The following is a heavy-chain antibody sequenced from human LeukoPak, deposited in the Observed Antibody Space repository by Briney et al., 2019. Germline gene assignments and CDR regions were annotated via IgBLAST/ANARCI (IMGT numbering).Heavy chain of an antibody. CDR3: ARAGYDILTGSLYYYGMDV. J-gene: IGHJ6*02. CDR1: GGTFSSYA. Sequence: ASVKVSCKASGGTFSSYAISWVRQAPGRGLEWMGGIIPIFGTANYAQKFQGRVTITADESTSTAYMELSSLRSEDTAVYYCARAGYDILTGSLYYYGMDVWGQGTTVTVSS. D-gene: IGHD3-9*01. V-gene: IGHV1-69*01. CDR2: IIPIFGTA.